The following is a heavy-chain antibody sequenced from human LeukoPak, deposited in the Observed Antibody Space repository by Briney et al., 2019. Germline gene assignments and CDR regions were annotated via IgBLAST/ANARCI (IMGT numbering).Heavy chain of an antibody. D-gene: IGHD1-26*01. V-gene: IGHV4-4*02. CDR2: IYHSGST. J-gene: IGHJ4*02. CDR3: ARVYSASYWFDY. Sequence: SETLSLTCAVSGGSISSSNWWSWVRQPPGRGLEWIGEIYHSGSTNYNPSFKSRVTISIDKSKNQFSLKLSSVTAADTAVYYCARVYSASYWFDYWGPGTLLTVSS. CDR1: GGSISSSNW.